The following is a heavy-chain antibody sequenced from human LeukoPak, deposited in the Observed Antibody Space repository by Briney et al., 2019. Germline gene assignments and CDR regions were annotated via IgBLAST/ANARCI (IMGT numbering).Heavy chain of an antibody. CDR2: IRYDGSNK. CDR3: ARVPEERYFDWPVDY. Sequence: GGSLRLACAASGFTFSSYGMHWVRQAPGKGLEWVAFIRYDGSNKYYADSVKGRFTISRDNAKNSLYLQMNSLLADDTAVYYCARVPEERYFDWPVDYWGQGTLVTVSS. CDR1: GFTFSSYG. V-gene: IGHV3-30*02. J-gene: IGHJ4*02. D-gene: IGHD3-9*01.